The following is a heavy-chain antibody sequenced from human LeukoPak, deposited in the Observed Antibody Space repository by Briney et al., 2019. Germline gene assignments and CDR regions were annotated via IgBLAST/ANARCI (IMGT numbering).Heavy chain of an antibody. CDR2: INHSGST. D-gene: IGHD2-2*02. J-gene: IGHJ5*02. CDR1: GGSFSGYY. CDR3: ARPQYCSSTSCYRYNWFDP. V-gene: IGHV4-34*01. Sequence: SETPSLTCAVYGGSFSGYYWSWIRQPPGKGLEWIGEINHSGSTNYNPSLKSRVTISVDTSKNQFSLKLSSVTAADTAVYYCARPQYCSSTSCYRYNWFDPWGQGTLVTVSS.